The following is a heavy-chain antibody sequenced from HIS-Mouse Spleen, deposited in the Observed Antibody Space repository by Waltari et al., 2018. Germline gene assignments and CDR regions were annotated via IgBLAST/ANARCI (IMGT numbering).Heavy chain of an antibody. D-gene: IGHD3-16*02. V-gene: IGHV4-39*01. Sequence: QLQLQESGPGLVKPSETLSLTCTVSGGSISSSSYYWGWIRQPPGKGLEWIGSIYYSGSTYYNPSLKSRVTISVDTSKNQFSLKLSSVTAADTAVYYCATVITFGGVIVNDAFDIWGQGTMVTVSS. CDR3: ATVITFGGVIVNDAFDI. CDR2: IYYSGST. J-gene: IGHJ3*02. CDR1: GGSISSSSYY.